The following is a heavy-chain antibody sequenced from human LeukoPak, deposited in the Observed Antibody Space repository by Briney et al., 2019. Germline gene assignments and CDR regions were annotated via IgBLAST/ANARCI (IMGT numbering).Heavy chain of an antibody. CDR2: ISSSGSTI. V-gene: IGHV3-48*03. CDR3: ARELNYYDSRGAFDY. CDR1: GFTFSSYE. D-gene: IGHD3-22*01. J-gene: IGHJ4*02. Sequence: GSLRLSCAASGFTFSSYEMNWGRQAPGKGVGWVSYISSSGSTIYYADSVKGRFTISRDNAKNSLYLQMNSLRAEDTAVYYCARELNYYDSRGAFDYWGQGTLVTVSS.